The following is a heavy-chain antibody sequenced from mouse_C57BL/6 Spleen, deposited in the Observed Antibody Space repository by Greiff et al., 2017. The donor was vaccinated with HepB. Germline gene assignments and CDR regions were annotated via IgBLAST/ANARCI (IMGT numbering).Heavy chain of an antibody. CDR3: ARPSYGYDVGAWFAY. V-gene: IGHV1-52*01. D-gene: IGHD2-9*01. CDR2: IDPSDSEN. CDR1: GYTFTSYW. Sequence: QVQLQQPGAELVRPGSSVKLSCKASGYTFTSYWMHWVKQRPIQGLEWIGNIDPSDSENHYNQKFKDKATLTVDKSSSTAYMQLSSLTSEDSAVYYCARPSYGYDVGAWFAYWGQGTLVTVSA. J-gene: IGHJ3*01.